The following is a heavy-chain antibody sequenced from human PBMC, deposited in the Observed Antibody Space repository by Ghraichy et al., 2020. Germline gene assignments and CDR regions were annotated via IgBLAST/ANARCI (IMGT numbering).Heavy chain of an antibody. V-gene: IGHV3-21*01. CDR3: ARDRDDYVWGSYRYDAFDI. J-gene: IGHJ3*02. Sequence: GESLNISCAASGFTFSSYSMNWVRQAPGKGLEWVSSISSSSSYIYYADSVKGRFTISRDNAKNSLYLQMNSLRAEDTAVYYCARDRDDYVWGSYRYDAFDIWGQGTMVTVSS. D-gene: IGHD3-16*02. CDR2: ISSSSSYI. CDR1: GFTFSSYS.